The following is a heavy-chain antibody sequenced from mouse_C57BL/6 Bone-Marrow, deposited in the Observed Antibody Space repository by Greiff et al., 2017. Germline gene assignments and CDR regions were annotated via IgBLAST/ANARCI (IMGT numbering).Heavy chain of an antibody. CDR1: GFTFSSYG. CDR3: ARQLYGYDAMDY. Sequence: DVHLVESGGDLVKPGGSLKLSCAASGFTFSSYGMSWVRQTPDKRLEWVATISSGGSYTYYQDSVKGRFTISRDNAKNTLYLQMSSLKSEDTAMYYCARQLYGYDAMDYWGQGTSVTVSS. D-gene: IGHD1-1*02. J-gene: IGHJ4*01. V-gene: IGHV5-6*01. CDR2: ISSGGSYT.